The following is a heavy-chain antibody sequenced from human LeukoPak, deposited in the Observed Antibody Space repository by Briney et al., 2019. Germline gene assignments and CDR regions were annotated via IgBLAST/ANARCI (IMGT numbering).Heavy chain of an antibody. Sequence: PGGSLRLSCAASGFTFSSYAMHWVRQAPGKGLEWVAVISYGGSNKYYADSVKGRFTISRDNSKNTLYLQMNSLRAEDTAVYYCARTIRTRSYFTYGMDVWGQGTTVTVSS. CDR3: ARTIRTRSYFTYGMDV. CDR2: ISYGGSNK. D-gene: IGHD1-26*01. J-gene: IGHJ6*02. CDR1: GFTFSSYA. V-gene: IGHV3-30-3*01.